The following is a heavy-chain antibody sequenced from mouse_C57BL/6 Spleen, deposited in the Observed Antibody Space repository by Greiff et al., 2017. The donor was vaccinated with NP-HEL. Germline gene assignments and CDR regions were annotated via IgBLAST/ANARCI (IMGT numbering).Heavy chain of an antibody. CDR2: IDPSDSYT. J-gene: IGHJ2*01. Sequence: VQLKQPGAELVKPGASVKLSCKASGYTFTSYWMQWVKQRPGQGLEWIGEIDPSDSYTNYNQKFKGKATLTVDTSSSTAYMQLSSLTSEDSAVYYCARGSSSLDYWGQGTTLTVSS. D-gene: IGHD1-1*01. CDR1: GYTFTSYW. CDR3: ARGSSSLDY. V-gene: IGHV1-50*01.